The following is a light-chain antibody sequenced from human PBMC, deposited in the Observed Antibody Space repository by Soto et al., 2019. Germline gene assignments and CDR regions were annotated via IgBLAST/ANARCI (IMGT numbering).Light chain of an antibody. Sequence: QSVLTQPPSGSGAPGQRVTISCSGSSSNIGAGYDVHWYQQLPGTAPKLLIYGNSNRPSGVPDRFSVSKSGTSASLAITGLQAEDEADYYCQSYDTSLSGVVFGGGTQLTVL. J-gene: IGLJ2*01. CDR3: QSYDTSLSGVV. V-gene: IGLV1-40*01. CDR1: SSNIGAGYD. CDR2: GNS.